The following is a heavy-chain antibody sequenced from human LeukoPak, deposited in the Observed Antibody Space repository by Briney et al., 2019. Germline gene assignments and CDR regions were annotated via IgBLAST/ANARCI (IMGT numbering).Heavy chain of an antibody. D-gene: IGHD3-9*01. CDR1: GFTFSSYA. J-gene: IGHJ4*02. Sequence: PERSLRLSCAASGFTFSSYAMHWVRQAPGKGLEWVAVISYDGSNKYYADSVKGRFTISRDNSKNTLYLQMNSLRAEDTAVYYCARDGRYYDILTGYYYFDYWGQGTLVTVSS. V-gene: IGHV3-30*04. CDR2: ISYDGSNK. CDR3: ARDGRYYDILTGYYYFDY.